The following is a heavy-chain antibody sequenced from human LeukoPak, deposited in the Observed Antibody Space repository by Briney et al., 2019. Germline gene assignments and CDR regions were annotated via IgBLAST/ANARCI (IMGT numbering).Heavy chain of an antibody. Sequence: GGSLRLSCAASGFTFSSYWMSWVRQAPGKGLEWVANIKQDGSEKYYVDSVKGRFTISRDNSKNTLYLQMNSLRAEDTAVYYCAKGVGPHYGSGSYNGQSMDVWGQGTTVTVSS. CDR3: AKGVGPHYGSGSYNGQSMDV. CDR2: IKQDGSEK. D-gene: IGHD3-10*01. J-gene: IGHJ6*02. V-gene: IGHV3-7*03. CDR1: GFTFSSYW.